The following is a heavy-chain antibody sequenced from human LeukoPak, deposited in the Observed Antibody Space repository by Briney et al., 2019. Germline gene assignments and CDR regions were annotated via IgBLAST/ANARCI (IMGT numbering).Heavy chain of an antibody. CDR3: ARVRKWSLLYYYYGMDG. D-gene: IGHD2-15*01. V-gene: IGHV4-59*12. J-gene: IGHJ6*02. CDR1: GGSIGTDY. Sequence: SETLSLTCSVSGGSIGTDYWSWIRQPPGRRLEWIGYIYSRGSPTYNPSLQSRVAMSVDTSKNQFSLKLSSVTAADTAVYYCARVRKWSLLYYYYGMDGWGQGTTVTVSS. CDR2: IYSRGSP.